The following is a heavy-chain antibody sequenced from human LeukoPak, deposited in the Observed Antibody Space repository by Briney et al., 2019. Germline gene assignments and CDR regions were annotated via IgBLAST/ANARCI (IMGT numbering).Heavy chain of an antibody. V-gene: IGHV4-34*01. J-gene: IGHJ6*03. CDR3: ARGHIAAAGTIYYMDV. Sequence: SETLSLTCAVYGGSFSGYYWSWIRQPPGKGLEWIGEINHSGSTNYNPSLKSRVTISVDMSKNQFSLKLSSVTAADTAVYYCARGHIAAAGTIYYMDVWGKGTTVTVSS. D-gene: IGHD6-13*01. CDR2: INHSGST. CDR1: GGSFSGYY.